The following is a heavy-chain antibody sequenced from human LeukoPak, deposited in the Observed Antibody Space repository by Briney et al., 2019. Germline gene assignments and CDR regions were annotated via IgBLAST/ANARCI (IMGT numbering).Heavy chain of an antibody. CDR3: ARDLDNYSGSGCYYNGDPLFQH. D-gene: IGHD3-10*01. Sequence: ASVKVSCKASGYTFTGFCIHWVRQAPGQGLEWMGWLNPNSGGTNYAQNFQGRVTMTRDTSISTAYMELSRLRSDDTAVYYCARDLDNYSGSGCYYNGDPLFQHWGQGTLVTVSS. V-gene: IGHV1-2*02. CDR1: GYTFTGFC. J-gene: IGHJ1*01. CDR2: LNPNSGGT.